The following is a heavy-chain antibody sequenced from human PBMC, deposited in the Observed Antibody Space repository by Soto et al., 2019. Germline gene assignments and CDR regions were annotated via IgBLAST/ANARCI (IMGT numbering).Heavy chain of an antibody. D-gene: IGHD2-2*01. Sequence: GGSLRLSCTVSGFAFNNYGISWVRQAPGKGLEWVSSISKSDYTYYSDSVKGRFTISRDNAKNSVSLQMNTLRVEDTAVYYCAREDSIIIPAAIRFDYYYYGMDVWGQGTTVTVSS. J-gene: IGHJ6*02. CDR1: GFAFNNYG. V-gene: IGHV3-21*01. CDR3: AREDSIIIPAAIRFDYYYYGMDV. CDR2: ISKSDYT.